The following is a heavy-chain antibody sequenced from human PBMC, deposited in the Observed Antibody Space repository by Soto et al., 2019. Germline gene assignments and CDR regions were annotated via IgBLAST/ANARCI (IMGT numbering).Heavy chain of an antibody. D-gene: IGHD3-3*01. J-gene: IGHJ5*02. V-gene: IGHV1-8*01. Sequence: AASVKVSCKASGYTFTSYDINWVRQATGQGLEWMGWMNPNSGNTGYAQKFQGRVTMTRNTSISTAYMELSSLRSEDTAVYYCARRIPITIFGVVTPSRFDPWGQGTLVTVSS. CDR2: MNPNSGNT. CDR1: GYTFTSYD. CDR3: ARRIPITIFGVVTPSRFDP.